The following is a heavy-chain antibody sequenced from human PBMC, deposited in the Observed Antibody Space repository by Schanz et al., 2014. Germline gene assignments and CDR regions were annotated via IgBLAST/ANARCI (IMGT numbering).Heavy chain of an antibody. Sequence: VQLLESGGGLVQPGGSLRLSCAASGFTFSSNAMCWVRQAPGKGLEWVAVVSYDGSTKYYADSVKGRFTIFRDNSKNTLYLQMNSLRAEDTAVYYCAKDRSRWLRVLHGLDYWGQGTLVTVSS. CDR3: AKDRSRWLRVLHGLDY. J-gene: IGHJ4*02. CDR1: GFTFSSNA. D-gene: IGHD5-12*01. V-gene: IGHV3-30*18. CDR2: VSYDGSTK.